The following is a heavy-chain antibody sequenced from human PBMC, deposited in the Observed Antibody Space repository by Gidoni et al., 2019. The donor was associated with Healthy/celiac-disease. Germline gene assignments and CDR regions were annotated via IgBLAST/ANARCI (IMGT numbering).Heavy chain of an antibody. D-gene: IGHD5-12*01. CDR1: GFTFSDYY. CDR2: ISSSSSYT. J-gene: IGHJ6*03. CDR3: AREYSGYDYDYYYMDV. Sequence: QVQLVESGGGLVKPGGSLRLSCAASGFTFSDYYMSWIRQAPGKGLEWVSYISSSSSYTNYADSVKGRFTISRDNAKNSLYLQMNSLRAEDTAVYYCAREYSGYDYDYYYMDVWGKGTTVTVSS. V-gene: IGHV3-11*05.